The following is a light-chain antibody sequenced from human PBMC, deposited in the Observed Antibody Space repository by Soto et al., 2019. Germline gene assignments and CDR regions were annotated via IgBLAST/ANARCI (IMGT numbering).Light chain of an antibody. J-gene: IGKJ2*01. CDR1: RDITNY. V-gene: IGKV1-17*03. CDR3: LQHNTYPHT. Sequence: DTQMTQSPSAMSASVGDRVTITCRASRDITNYVAWFQQKPGQVPKRLIYAASSLQRGVPSRLSGSGSGTEFTLTISSLQPEDFATYYCLQHNTYPHTFGQGTKLEIK. CDR2: AAS.